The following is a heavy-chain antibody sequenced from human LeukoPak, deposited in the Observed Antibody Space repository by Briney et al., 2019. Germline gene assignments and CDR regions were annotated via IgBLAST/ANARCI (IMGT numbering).Heavy chain of an antibody. CDR1: GGSISNYY. CDR2: IYYSGNT. J-gene: IGHJ4*02. D-gene: IGHD5-18*01. CDR3: ARTQHRGYTYGVFDY. V-gene: IGHV4-59*01. Sequence: SETLSLTCTVSGGSISNYYWSWIRQPPGKGLEWIGYIYYSGNTNYNPSLKSRVAISVDTSKNQFSLSLTSVTAADTAVYYCARTQHRGYTYGVFDYWGQGTLVTVSS.